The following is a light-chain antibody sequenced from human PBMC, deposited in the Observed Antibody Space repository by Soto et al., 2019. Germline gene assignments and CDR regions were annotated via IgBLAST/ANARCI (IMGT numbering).Light chain of an antibody. CDR2: DVS. V-gene: IGLV2-14*01. J-gene: IGLJ2*01. Sequence: QSALTQPASVSGSPGQSITISCTGTSSDVGGYNYVSWYQQHPGKAPKLMIYDVSNRPSGVSNRFSGSKSGNTASLTISGLQAEDEADYDCSSYTISSPLVVFGGGTQLTVL. CDR3: SSYTISSPLVV. CDR1: SSDVGGYNY.